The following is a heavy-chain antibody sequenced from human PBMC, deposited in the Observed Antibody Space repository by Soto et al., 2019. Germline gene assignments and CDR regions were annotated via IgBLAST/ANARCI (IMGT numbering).Heavy chain of an antibody. J-gene: IGHJ4*02. V-gene: IGHV1-2*04. CDR3: ARDPSLLGYCSGGSCYCAY. Sequence: ASVKVSCTASGYTFTVYYMHWVRQAPGQGLEWMGWINPNSGGTNYAQKFQGWVTMTRDTSISTAYMELSRLRSDDTAVYYCARDPSLLGYCSGGSCYCAYWGQGTLVTVSS. CDR2: INPNSGGT. D-gene: IGHD2-15*01. CDR1: GYTFTVYY.